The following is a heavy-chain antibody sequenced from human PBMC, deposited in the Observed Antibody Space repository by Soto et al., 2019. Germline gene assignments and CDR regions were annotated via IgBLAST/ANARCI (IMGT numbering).Heavy chain of an antibody. D-gene: IGHD3-16*02. V-gene: IGHV3-23*01. Sequence: TGGSLRLSCAASGFTFSSYAMSWVRQAPGKGLEWVSAISGSCGSTYYADSVKGRFTISRDNSKNTLYLQMNSLRAEDTAVYYCAKARPRMITFGGVIVLSYFDYWGQGTLVTVSS. CDR3: AKARPRMITFGGVIVLSYFDY. J-gene: IGHJ4*02. CDR1: GFTFSSYA. CDR2: ISGSCGST.